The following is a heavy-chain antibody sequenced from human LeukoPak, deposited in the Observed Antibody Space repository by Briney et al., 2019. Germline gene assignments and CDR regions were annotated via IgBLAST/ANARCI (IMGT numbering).Heavy chain of an antibody. V-gene: IGHV1-2*06. D-gene: IGHD5-12*01. CDR1: GYTFTAYY. Sequence: ASVKVSCKASGYTFTAYYMHWVRQAPGQGLEWMGRINPNSGDTNYAQKFQGRVTMTRDTSINTAYMELSRLRSDDTAVYYCARVMGGYPDYWGQGTLVTVSS. CDR2: INPNSGDT. CDR3: ARVMGGYPDY. J-gene: IGHJ4*02.